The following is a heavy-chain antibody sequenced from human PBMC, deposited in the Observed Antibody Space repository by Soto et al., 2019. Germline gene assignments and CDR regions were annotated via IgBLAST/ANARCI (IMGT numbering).Heavy chain of an antibody. Sequence: QVQLQESGPGLVKPSETLSLTCTVSGGSISSYYWSWIRQPPGKGLEWTGYIYYSGSTNYNPSLKSRVTISVDTSKNQFSLKLSSVTAADTAVYYCAREPDSSGTDAFDIWGQGTMVTVSS. J-gene: IGHJ3*02. V-gene: IGHV4-59*01. D-gene: IGHD3-22*01. CDR3: AREPDSSGTDAFDI. CDR1: GGSISSYY. CDR2: IYYSGST.